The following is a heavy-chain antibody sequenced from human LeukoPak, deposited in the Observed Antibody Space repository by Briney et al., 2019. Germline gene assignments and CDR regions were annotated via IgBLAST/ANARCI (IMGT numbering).Heavy chain of an antibody. CDR3: ARHVRFEGVDY. Sequence: GGSLRLSCAVSGITLSNYWMTWVRQGPGKGLEWVANIKQDGSEKYYVDSVKGRFTVSRDNAKNSLFLQMSSLRAEDTAVYYCARHVRFEGVDYWGQGTLVTVSS. J-gene: IGHJ4*02. V-gene: IGHV3-7*01. CDR1: GITLSNYW. D-gene: IGHD3-3*01. CDR2: IKQDGSEK.